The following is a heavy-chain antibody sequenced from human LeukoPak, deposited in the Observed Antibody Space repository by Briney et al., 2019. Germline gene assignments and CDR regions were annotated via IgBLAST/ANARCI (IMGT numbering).Heavy chain of an antibody. D-gene: IGHD2-8*02. V-gene: IGHV4-61*01. CDR3: ARGVLVGATGHHFAY. CDR1: GASVSSDNYY. J-gene: IGHJ4*02. CDR2: VRSSGST. Sequence: PSETLSLTCTVSGASVSSDNYYWSWIRQPPGEGLEWIGYVRSSGSTNYNPSLKSRVAILVDTPKNQFTLNLSSVTAADTAVCYCARGVLVGATGHHFAYWGQGALVTVSS.